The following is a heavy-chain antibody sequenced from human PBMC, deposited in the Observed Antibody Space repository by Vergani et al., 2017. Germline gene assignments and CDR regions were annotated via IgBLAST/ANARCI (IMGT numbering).Heavy chain of an antibody. Sequence: EVQLLESGGGLVQPGESLRLSCAASGFTFSTYAMSWVRQAPGKGLEWVATISAGGTVTFYPDSVKGRLTISRDNSKNTLYLQMNSLRAEDTAVYYCAKLLPSSYESSSSHYYFDYWGQGTLVTVSS. CDR2: ISAGGTVT. V-gene: IGHV3-23*01. D-gene: IGHD3-22*01. CDR3: AKLLPSSYESSSSHYYFDY. CDR1: GFTFSTYA. J-gene: IGHJ4*02.